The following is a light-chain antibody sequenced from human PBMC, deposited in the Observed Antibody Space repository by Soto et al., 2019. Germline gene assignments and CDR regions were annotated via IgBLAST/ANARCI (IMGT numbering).Light chain of an antibody. Sequence: DIVMTQSPLSLPVTPGEPASISCRSSQSLLFGNGYDYLDWYLQKPGQSPQLLIYLGSHRASGVPDRFSGSGSGTGFPLKISRVEAEDVGGYYCMQGVQTAFTFGPGTKVDIK. J-gene: IGKJ3*01. CDR1: QSLLFGNGYDY. CDR2: LGS. V-gene: IGKV2-28*01. CDR3: MQGVQTAFT.